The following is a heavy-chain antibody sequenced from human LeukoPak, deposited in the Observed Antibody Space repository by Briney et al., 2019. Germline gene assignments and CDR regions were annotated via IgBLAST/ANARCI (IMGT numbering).Heavy chain of an antibody. CDR2: ISGSGDST. CDR3: AKTRPLDSSSWSHGDY. J-gene: IGHJ4*02. Sequence: GGSLRLSCAASGFTFSSYAMSWVRQAPGKGLEWVSAISGSGDSTYYGDSVKGRFTISRDNSKNTLYLQMNSLRAEDTAVYYYAKTRPLDSSSWSHGDYWGQGTLVTVSS. CDR1: GFTFSSYA. V-gene: IGHV3-23*01. D-gene: IGHD6-13*01.